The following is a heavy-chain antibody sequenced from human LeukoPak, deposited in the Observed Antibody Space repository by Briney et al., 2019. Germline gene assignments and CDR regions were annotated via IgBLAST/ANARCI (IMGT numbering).Heavy chain of an antibody. J-gene: IGHJ4*02. CDR3: ARDQRWELNALDF. D-gene: IGHD1-26*01. V-gene: IGHV3-21*01. CDR1: GFTFSSYS. Sequence: GGSLRLSCAASGFTFSSYSMNWVRQAPGKGLEWVSSISSSSSYIYYADSVKGRFTISRGNAKNSLYLQMNSLRAEDTAVYYCARDQRWELNALDFWGQGTLVTVSS. CDR2: ISSSSSYI.